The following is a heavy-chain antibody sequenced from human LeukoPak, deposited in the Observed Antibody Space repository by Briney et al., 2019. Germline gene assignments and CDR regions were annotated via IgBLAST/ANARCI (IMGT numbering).Heavy chain of an antibody. CDR3: ARGVGTYYYGSGSYCNFDY. D-gene: IGHD3-10*01. CDR2: INPNSGGT. J-gene: IGHJ4*02. CDR1: GYTFTGYY. Sequence: ASVKVSCKASGYTFTGYYMRWVRQAPGQGLEWMGRINPNSGGTNYAQKFQGRVTMTRDTSISTAYMELSRLRPDDTAVYYCARGVGTYYYGSGSYCNFDYWGQGTLVTVSS. V-gene: IGHV1-2*06.